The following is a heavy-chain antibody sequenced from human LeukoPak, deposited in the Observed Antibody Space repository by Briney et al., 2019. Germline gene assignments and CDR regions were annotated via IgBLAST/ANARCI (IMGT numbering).Heavy chain of an antibody. V-gene: IGHV4-39*07. Sequence: SETLSLTCTVSGGSISSSTYYWGWIRQPPGKGLEWIGNIYYSGNTYYNPSLKSRVAISVDTSKNQFSLKLSSVTAADTAVYYCARVDIGESNDAFDIWGQGTMVTVSS. J-gene: IGHJ3*02. CDR2: IYYSGNT. CDR1: GGSISSSTYY. D-gene: IGHD2-2*03. CDR3: ARVDIGESNDAFDI.